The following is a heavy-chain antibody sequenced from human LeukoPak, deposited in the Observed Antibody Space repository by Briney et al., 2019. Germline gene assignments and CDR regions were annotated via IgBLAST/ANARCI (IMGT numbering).Heavy chain of an antibody. CDR3: ARQVDTTMALPDY. Sequence: EASVKVSRKTSGYTFTSYGMSWVRQAPGQRLEWMGWISTYNDNTNYAQKFRGRVTMTTDTSTSTVYMELRSLRSDDTAIYYCARQVDTTMALPDYWGQGTLVTVSS. CDR2: ISTYNDNT. D-gene: IGHD5-18*01. CDR1: GYTFTSYG. J-gene: IGHJ4*02. V-gene: IGHV1-18*01.